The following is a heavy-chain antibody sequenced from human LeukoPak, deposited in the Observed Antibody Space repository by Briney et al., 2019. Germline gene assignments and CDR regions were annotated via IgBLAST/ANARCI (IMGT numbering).Heavy chain of an antibody. CDR3: ATTTSSAWMPFDY. J-gene: IGHJ4*02. D-gene: IGHD6-25*01. V-gene: IGHV3-48*01. CDR2: TSSGGSTN. Sequence: AGVSLRLSCVASGFNFYSFTMNWVRQGPGQGFQWCLYTSSGGSTNYYRDSVKGRFTISRDNANNSLYLQMNSLSADDTGVYYCATTTSSAWMPFDYWGQGTLVAVSS. CDR1: GFNFYSFT.